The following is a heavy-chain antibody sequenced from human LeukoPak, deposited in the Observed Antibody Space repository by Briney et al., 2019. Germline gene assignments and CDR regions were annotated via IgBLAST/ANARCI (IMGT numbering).Heavy chain of an antibody. CDR1: GGSISSGDYY. Sequence: SETLSLTCTVSGGSISSGDYYWSWIRQPPGKGLEWIGYIYYSGSTYYNPSLKRRVTISVDTSKNQFSLKLSSVTAADTAVYYCARDRTPGMGWFDPWGQGTLVTVSS. D-gene: IGHD4-23*01. CDR2: IYYSGST. V-gene: IGHV4-30-4*01. J-gene: IGHJ5*02. CDR3: ARDRTPGMGWFDP.